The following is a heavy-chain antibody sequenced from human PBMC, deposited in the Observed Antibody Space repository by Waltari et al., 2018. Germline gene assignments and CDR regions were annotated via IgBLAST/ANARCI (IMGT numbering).Heavy chain of an antibody. J-gene: IGHJ4*02. V-gene: IGHV3-23*04. CDR1: GFTVSSHA. CDR3: AKYPQWLVQLFDY. Sequence: EVQLVESGGGLVQPGGSLRLSCAASGFTVSSHAMSWVRQAPGKGLEWVSAISGSGGSTYYADSVKGRFTISRDNSKNTLYLQMNSLRAEDTAVYYCAKYPQWLVQLFDYWGQGTLVTVSS. D-gene: IGHD6-19*01. CDR2: ISGSGGST.